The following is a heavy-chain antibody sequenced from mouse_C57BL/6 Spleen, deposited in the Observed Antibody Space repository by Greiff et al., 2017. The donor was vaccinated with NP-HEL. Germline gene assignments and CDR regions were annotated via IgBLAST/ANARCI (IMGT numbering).Heavy chain of an antibody. J-gene: IGHJ4*01. Sequence: EVKLVESGGGLVKPGGSLKLSCAASGFTFSSYTMSWVRQTPEKRLEWVATISGGGGNTYYPDSVKGRFTISRDNAKNTLYLQMSSLRSEDTALYYCAREGDYDEVWYAMDYWGQGTSVTVSS. CDR2: ISGGGGNT. D-gene: IGHD2-4*01. CDR3: AREGDYDEVWYAMDY. CDR1: GFTFSSYT. V-gene: IGHV5-9*01.